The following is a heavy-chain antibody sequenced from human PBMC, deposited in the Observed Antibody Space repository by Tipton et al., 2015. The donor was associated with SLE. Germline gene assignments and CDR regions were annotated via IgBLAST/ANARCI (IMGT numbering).Heavy chain of an antibody. CDR3: ARGGGVVIISIDSWYFDL. CDR2: VSGYNGNT. D-gene: IGHD2-21*01. V-gene: IGHV1-18*01. CDR1: GYTFNNNG. J-gene: IGHJ2*01. Sequence: QSGPEVKKPGASVKVSCKASGYTFNNNGISWARQAPGQGLEWMGWVSGYNGNTHYAQKFQGRVTMTTDTSTSTAYVELRSLRSDDTAIYYCARGGGVVIISIDSWYFDLWGRGTLVTVSS.